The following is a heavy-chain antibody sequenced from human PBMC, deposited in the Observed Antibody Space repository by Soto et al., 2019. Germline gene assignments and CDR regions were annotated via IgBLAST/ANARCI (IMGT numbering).Heavy chain of an antibody. J-gene: IGHJ4*02. Sequence: SGGSLRLSCVASGFSFDNYAMSWVRQAPGKGLEWVSAIKSDGSSTYYAASVKDRFIISRDNSKNTLHLQLNSLRAEDTAVYYCAQLGLMTFSHKHYFNHWGRGTLVTVSS. D-gene: IGHD3-16*01. V-gene: IGHV3-23*01. CDR1: GFSFDNYA. CDR3: AQLGLMTFSHKHYFNH. CDR2: IKSDGSST.